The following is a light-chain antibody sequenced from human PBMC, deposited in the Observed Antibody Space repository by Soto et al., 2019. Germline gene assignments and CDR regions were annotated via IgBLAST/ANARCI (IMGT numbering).Light chain of an antibody. CDR1: QRLSSN. J-gene: IGKJ1*01. CDR2: GAS. V-gene: IGKV3-15*01. Sequence: EIVLTHSPVTLSVSPWEIVTLSCRASQRLSSNLAWYQQRPGQAPRLLIYGASIRATDIPARFIGSGSGTEFTLTISSLQSEDFAVYYCQQYINWPRTFGQGTKVDIK. CDR3: QQYINWPRT.